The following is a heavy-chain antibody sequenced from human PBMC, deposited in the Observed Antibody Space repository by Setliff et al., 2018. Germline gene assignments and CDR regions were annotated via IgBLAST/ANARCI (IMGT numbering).Heavy chain of an antibody. CDR2: IYYSGST. CDR1: GGSISSSSYY. Sequence: LSLTCTVSGGSISSSSYYWGWIRQPPGKGLEWIGSIYYSGSTYYNPSLKSRVTISVDTSKNQFSLKLSSVTAADTAVYYCASYSSSWYVSKRAFDPWGQGTLVTVSS. D-gene: IGHD6-13*01. J-gene: IGHJ5*02. V-gene: IGHV4-39*07. CDR3: ASYSSSWYVSKRAFDP.